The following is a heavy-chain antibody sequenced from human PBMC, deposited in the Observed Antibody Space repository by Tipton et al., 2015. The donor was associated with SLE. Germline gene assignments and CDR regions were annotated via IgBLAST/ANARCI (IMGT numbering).Heavy chain of an antibody. CDR1: GFTFSSYS. V-gene: IGHV3-48*04. CDR2: ISSSSSTI. J-gene: IGHJ6*02. D-gene: IGHD6-6*01. Sequence: SLRLSCAASGFTFSSYSMNWVRQGPGKGLEWVSYISSSSSTIYYADSVKGRFTISRDNAKNSLYLQMNSLRAEDTAVYYCASGFKQLDYYYGMDVWGQGTTVTVS. CDR3: ASGFKQLDYYYGMDV.